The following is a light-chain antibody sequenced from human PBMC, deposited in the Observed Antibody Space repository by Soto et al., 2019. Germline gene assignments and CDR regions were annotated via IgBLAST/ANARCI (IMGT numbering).Light chain of an antibody. CDR1: SSDVGGYNY. J-gene: IGLJ1*01. CDR2: EVS. V-gene: IGLV2-14*01. CDR3: SSYTSSSTPHV. Sequence: QSALTQPASMSGSPGQSITISCTGTSSDVGGYNYVSWYQQHPGKAPKLMIYEVSNRPSGVFNRFSGSKSGNTASLTISGIQADDEADYYCSSYTSSSTPHVFGTGTEVTVL.